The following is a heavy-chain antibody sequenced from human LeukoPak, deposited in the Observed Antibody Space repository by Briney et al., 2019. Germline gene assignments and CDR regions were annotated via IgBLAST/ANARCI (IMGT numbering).Heavy chain of an antibody. Sequence: SAKVSCKASGGTFSSYAISWVRQAPGQGLEWMGGIIPIFGTANYAQKFQGRVTITADESTSTAYMELSSLRSEDKAVYYCAREVVAATRSEYYFDYWGQGTLVTVSS. CDR3: AREVVAATRSEYYFDY. CDR2: IIPIFGTA. CDR1: GGTFSSYA. J-gene: IGHJ4*02. D-gene: IGHD2-15*01. V-gene: IGHV1-69*13.